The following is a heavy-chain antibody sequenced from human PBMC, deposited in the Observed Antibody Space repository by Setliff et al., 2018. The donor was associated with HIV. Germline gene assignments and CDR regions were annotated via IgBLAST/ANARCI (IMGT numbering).Heavy chain of an antibody. J-gene: IGHJ3*02. V-gene: IGHV2-5*02. Sequence: SGPTLVNPTQTLTLTCTFSGFSLSTSGVAVAWIRQPPGKALEWLALIYWDDDKHYSPSLKSRLTITKDTSKNQVGLTMTTMDPVDTATYYCAHQELGYCSGGSCPPPHAFDIWGQGTMVTVSS. CDR3: AHQELGYCSGGSCPPPHAFDI. D-gene: IGHD2-15*01. CDR2: IYWDDDK. CDR1: GFSLSTSGVA.